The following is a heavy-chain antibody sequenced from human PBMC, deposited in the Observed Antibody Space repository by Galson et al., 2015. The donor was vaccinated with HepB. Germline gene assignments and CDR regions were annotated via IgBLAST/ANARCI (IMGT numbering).Heavy chain of an antibody. CDR3: ARHPYYDFWSGNRGLSSAFDP. Sequence: ETLSLTCTVSGGSISSSSYYWGWIRQPPGKGLEWIGSIYYSGDTYYNPSLRSRVTISVDTSKNQFSLKLSSVTAADTAVYYCARHPYYDFWSGNRGLSSAFDPWGQGTLVTVSS. V-gene: IGHV4-39*01. J-gene: IGHJ5*02. CDR2: IYYSGDT. CDR1: GGSISSSSYY. D-gene: IGHD3-3*01.